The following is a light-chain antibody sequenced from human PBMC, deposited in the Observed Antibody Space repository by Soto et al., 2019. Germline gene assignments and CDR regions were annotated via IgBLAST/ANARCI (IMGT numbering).Light chain of an antibody. CDR1: SSDVGGYNY. CDR3: SSYATRATVL. CDR2: DVS. J-gene: IGLJ2*01. V-gene: IGLV2-14*03. Sequence: QSALTQPASVSGSPGQSITISCTGTSSDVGGYNYVSWYQQHPGRAPQLMIYDVSHRPSGVPNRFSGSRSGNTASLTISGLQAEDEADYYCSSYATRATVLFGGGTKLTVL.